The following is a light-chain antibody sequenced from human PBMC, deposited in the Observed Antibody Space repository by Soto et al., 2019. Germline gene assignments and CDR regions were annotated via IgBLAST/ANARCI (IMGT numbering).Light chain of an antibody. CDR1: QSISSW. V-gene: IGKV1-5*01. Sequence: DIQMTQSPSTLSASVGDRVTITCRASQSISSWFAWYQQKPGKAPKLLIYDASSLESGVPSRFSGSGSGTEFPRTISSLQPDDFATYYCQQYNSYPVAFGPGTKVDIK. CDR3: QQYNSYPVA. CDR2: DAS. J-gene: IGKJ3*01.